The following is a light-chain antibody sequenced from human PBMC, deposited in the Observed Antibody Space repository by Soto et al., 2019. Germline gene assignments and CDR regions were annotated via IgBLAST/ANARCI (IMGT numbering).Light chain of an antibody. CDR1: SSDVGGYNY. Sequence: QSALTQPRSVSGSPGQSVTISCTGTSSDVGGYNYVSWYQQHPGKAPKLMIYDVSKRPSGVPDRSSGSKSGNTASLTISGLHAEDDADYYCCSYAGSYTFVVFGGGTKLTVL. CDR3: CSYAGSYTFVV. J-gene: IGLJ2*01. V-gene: IGLV2-11*01. CDR2: DVS.